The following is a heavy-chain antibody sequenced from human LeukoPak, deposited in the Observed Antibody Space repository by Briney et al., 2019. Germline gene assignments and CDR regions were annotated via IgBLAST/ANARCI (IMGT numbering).Heavy chain of an antibody. D-gene: IGHD6-13*01. CDR2: MSSSSSYI. Sequence: GGSLRLSCAASGFTFSSYSMNWVRQAPGKGLEWVSSMSSSSSYIYYADSVKGRFTISRDNAKNSLYLQMNSLRAEDTAVYYCARESGGGAAGTSHFDYWGQGTLVTVSS. V-gene: IGHV3-21*01. CDR1: GFTFSSYS. J-gene: IGHJ4*02. CDR3: ARESGGGAAGTSHFDY.